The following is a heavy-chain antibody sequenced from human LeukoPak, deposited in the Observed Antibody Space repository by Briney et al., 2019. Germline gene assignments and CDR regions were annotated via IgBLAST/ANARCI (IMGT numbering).Heavy chain of an antibody. CDR1: GYTFSVYH. D-gene: IGHD3-22*01. CDR2: INPSSGVT. V-gene: IGHV1-2*02. CDR3: ARARGVVVISYCDY. Sequence: ASVKVSCKASGYTFSVYHIHWVRQAPGQGLEWMGSINPSSGVTNYAEKLQGRVTMTRDTSISTAYMELSRLRSDDTAVYYCARARGVVVISYCDYWGQGTLVTVSS. J-gene: IGHJ4*02.